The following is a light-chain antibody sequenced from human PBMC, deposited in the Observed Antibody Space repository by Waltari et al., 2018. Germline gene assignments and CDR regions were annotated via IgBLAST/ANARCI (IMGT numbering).Light chain of an antibody. CDR3: CSYAGTNTWV. J-gene: IGLJ2*01. V-gene: IGLV2-23*02. CDR2: EVS. Sequence: QSTLTQPASVSASPGQSITISCNGRSSDVGDNNNRYWYQQHPAKAPKLLIFEVSKRPTGVSNRFSASKSGNTASMTISWLQAEDEATYHCCSYAGTNTWVFGGGTKVTVL. CDR1: SSDVGDNNN.